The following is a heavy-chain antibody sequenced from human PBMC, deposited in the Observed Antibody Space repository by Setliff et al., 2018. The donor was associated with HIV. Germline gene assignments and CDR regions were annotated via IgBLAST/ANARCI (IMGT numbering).Heavy chain of an antibody. CDR2: IYYSGST. CDR3: ARGPSGYADWYFDL. V-gene: IGHV4-59*01. Sequence: RDPPEKGLEWIGYIYYSGSTNYNPSLKSRVTISVDTSKNQFSLKLSSVTAADTAVYYCARGPSGYADWYFDLWGRGTLVTVSS. D-gene: IGHD5-12*01. J-gene: IGHJ2*01.